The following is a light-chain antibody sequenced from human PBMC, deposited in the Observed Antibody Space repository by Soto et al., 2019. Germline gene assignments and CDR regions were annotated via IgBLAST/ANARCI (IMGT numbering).Light chain of an antibody. CDR2: AAS. Sequence: DIRMTQSPSSLCASVGDRVTMTCRASRTISSYLNWYQQKPGKAPKLLIYAASSLQSGVPSRFSGSGSGTDFTLTISSLQPEDFATYYCQQSHSIPYTFGQGTKLEIK. CDR3: QQSHSIPYT. V-gene: IGKV1-39*01. CDR1: RTISSY. J-gene: IGKJ2*01.